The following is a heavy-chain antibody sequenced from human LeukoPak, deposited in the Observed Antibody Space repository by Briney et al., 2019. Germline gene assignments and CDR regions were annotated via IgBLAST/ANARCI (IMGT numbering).Heavy chain of an antibody. V-gene: IGHV4-4*07. J-gene: IGHJ4*02. Sequence: SESLSWTFTGAAGSSDSDYWRWIGQPSGKELEWIGRIYTSKSTYYNPSLKRRVPMSVDTSKNQVSWKLSSLTAADTAVYYCARAASAGAGFDYWGQGTLVTVSS. CDR2: IYTSKST. CDR1: AGSSDSDY. CDR3: ARAASAGAGFDY. D-gene: IGHD6-19*01.